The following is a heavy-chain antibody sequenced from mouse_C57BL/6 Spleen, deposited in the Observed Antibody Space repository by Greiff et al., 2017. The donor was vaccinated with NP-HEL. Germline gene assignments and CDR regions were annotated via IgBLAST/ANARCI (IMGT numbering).Heavy chain of an antibody. D-gene: IGHD3-1*01. CDR3: AREGALYWYFDV. Sequence: QVQLQQSDAELVKPGASVKISCKVSGYTFTDHTIHWMKQRPEQGLEWLGYIYPRDGSTKYNEKFKGKATLTADKSASTAYMQLNSLTSEDSAVYFCAREGALYWYFDVWGTGTTVTVSS. V-gene: IGHV1-78*01. CDR2: IYPRDGST. CDR1: GYTFTDHT. J-gene: IGHJ1*03.